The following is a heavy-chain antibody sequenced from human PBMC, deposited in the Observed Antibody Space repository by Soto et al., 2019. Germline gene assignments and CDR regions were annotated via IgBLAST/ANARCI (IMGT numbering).Heavy chain of an antibody. CDR1: GYTFTSYY. CDR3: ARGPWGGGSWLQYYYYYYGMDV. CDR2: INPSGGST. Sequence: GASVKVSCKASGYTFTSYYMHWVRQAPGQGLEWMGIINPSGGSTSYAQKFQGRVTMTADTSTSTVYMELSSLRSEDTAVYYCARGPWGGGSWLQYYYYYYGMDVWGQGTTVTVSS. J-gene: IGHJ6*02. V-gene: IGHV1-46*01. D-gene: IGHD6-13*01.